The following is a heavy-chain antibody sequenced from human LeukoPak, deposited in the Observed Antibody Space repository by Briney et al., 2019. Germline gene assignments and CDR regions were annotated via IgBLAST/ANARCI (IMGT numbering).Heavy chain of an antibody. CDR2: IYSGGST. Sequence: GGSLRLSCAASGFTVSSNYMSWVRQAPGKGLESVSVIYSGGSTYYADSVKGRFTISRDNSKNTLYLQMNSLRAEDTAVYYRAKEGIVWVYDSSGYYIDWGQGTLVTVSS. CDR3: AKEGIVWVYDSSGYYID. V-gene: IGHV3-66*01. D-gene: IGHD3-22*01. J-gene: IGHJ4*02. CDR1: GFTVSSNY.